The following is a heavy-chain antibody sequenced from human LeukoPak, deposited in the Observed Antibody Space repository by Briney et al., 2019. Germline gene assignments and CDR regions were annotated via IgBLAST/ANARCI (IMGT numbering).Heavy chain of an antibody. D-gene: IGHD1-26*01. CDR3: ARVGESYYGGRTLDY. CDR2: ISGSGGST. CDR1: GFTFSSYA. J-gene: IGHJ4*02. Sequence: PGGSLRLSCAASGFTFSSYAMSWVRQAPGKGLEWVSAISGSGGSTYYADSVKGRFTISRDNSKNTLYLQMNSLRAEDTAVYYCARVGESYYGGRTLDYWGQGTLVTVSS. V-gene: IGHV3-23*01.